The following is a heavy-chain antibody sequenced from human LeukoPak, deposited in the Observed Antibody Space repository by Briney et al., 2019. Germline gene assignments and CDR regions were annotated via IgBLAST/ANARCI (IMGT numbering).Heavy chain of an antibody. CDR2: IWYDGSNK. D-gene: IGHD6-19*01. CDR1: GFTFSSYG. CDR3: ARETQYSSGWYPPDY. V-gene: IGHV3-33*01. J-gene: IGHJ4*02. Sequence: GGSLRLAWPAAGFTFSSYGMHWVRQAPGKGLEWVAVIWYDGSNKYYADSVKGRFTISRDNSKNTLYLQMNSLRAEDTAVYYCARETQYSSGWYPPDYWGQGTLVTVAS.